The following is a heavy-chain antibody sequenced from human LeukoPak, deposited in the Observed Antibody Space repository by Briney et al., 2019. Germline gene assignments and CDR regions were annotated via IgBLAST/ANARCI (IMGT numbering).Heavy chain of an antibody. Sequence: GASVKVSCKASGYIFTGYYIHWVRQAPGQGLEWMGWINPNSGATNYAQKFQGRVIMTRDTSINTAYLEVRRLRSDDTAVYYCARDAQFIVVVPAAKLNYKDVWGKGTTVTVSS. CDR2: INPNSGAT. D-gene: IGHD2-2*01. J-gene: IGHJ6*03. V-gene: IGHV1-2*02. CDR1: GYIFTGYY. CDR3: ARDAQFIVVVPAAKLNYKDV.